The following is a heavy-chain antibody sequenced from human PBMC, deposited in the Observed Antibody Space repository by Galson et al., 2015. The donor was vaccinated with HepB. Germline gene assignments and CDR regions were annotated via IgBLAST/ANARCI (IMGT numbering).Heavy chain of an antibody. Sequence: SETLSLSCTASGGAISSYYWGWIRLPAGVGLEWIGYIYDSGRPNYNTSFKSRFPISLDTAMHQSSLKLSSAIAADTAVYYCARVIRGSYYIGAFDIWGQGTMVTVSS. CDR2: IYDSGRP. CDR3: ARVIRGSYYIGAFDI. CDR1: GGAISSYY. J-gene: IGHJ3*02. V-gene: IGHV4-59*01. D-gene: IGHD1-26*01.